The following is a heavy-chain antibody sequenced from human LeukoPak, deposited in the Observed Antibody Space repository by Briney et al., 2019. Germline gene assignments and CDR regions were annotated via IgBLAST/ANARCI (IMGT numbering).Heavy chain of an antibody. CDR1: GGSISGYY. CDR3: ARERVAVAGRTIDY. CDR2: IYYSGST. D-gene: IGHD6-19*01. Sequence: SVTLSLTCTVSGGSISGYYWSWIRQPPGKGLEWIGYIYYSGSTNYNPSLKSRVTISVDTSKNQFSLKLSSVTAADTAVYYCARERVAVAGRTIDYWGQGTLVTVSS. V-gene: IGHV4-59*01. J-gene: IGHJ4*02.